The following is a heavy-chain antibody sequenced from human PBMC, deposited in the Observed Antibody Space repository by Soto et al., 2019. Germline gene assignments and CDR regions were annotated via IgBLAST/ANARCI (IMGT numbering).Heavy chain of an antibody. Sequence: SVKVSCKASGGTFSSYAISWVRQAPGQGLEWMGGIIPIFGTANYAQKFQGRVTITADESTSTAYMELSSLRSEDTAVYYCARDRPDDFWTGYYLDNWFDPWGQGTLVTVSS. V-gene: IGHV1-69*13. CDR1: GGTFSSYA. J-gene: IGHJ5*02. D-gene: IGHD3-3*01. CDR2: IIPIFGTA. CDR3: ARDRPDDFWTGYYLDNWFDP.